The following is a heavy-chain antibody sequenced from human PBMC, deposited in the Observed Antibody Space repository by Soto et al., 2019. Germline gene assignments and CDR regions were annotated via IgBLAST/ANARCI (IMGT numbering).Heavy chain of an antibody. CDR3: ARDPYLHDSSGYYLISAFDI. J-gene: IGHJ3*02. D-gene: IGHD3-22*01. V-gene: IGHV4-31*03. Sequence: SETLSLTCTVSGCSISSGGYYWSWIRQHPGKGLEWIGYIYYSGSTYYNPSLKSRVTISVDTSKNQFSLKLSSVTAADTAVYYCARDPYLHDSSGYYLISAFDIWGQGTMVTVSS. CDR1: GCSISSGGYY. CDR2: IYYSGST.